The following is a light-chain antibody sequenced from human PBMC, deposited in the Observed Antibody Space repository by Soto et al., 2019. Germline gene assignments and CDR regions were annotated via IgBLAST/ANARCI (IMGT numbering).Light chain of an antibody. CDR3: SSYTTVFTYV. J-gene: IGLJ1*01. V-gene: IGLV2-14*01. CDR1: IIDFCLYDY. CDR2: EVS. Sequence: QSVLTHPASVSGSPGQSITVSCTGTIIDFCLYDYVSWFQQHPGKSSKLIRYEVSHRPSGVSSRFSGSKSGNTASLTISGLQTEDEADYYCSSYTTVFTYVFGTGTKV.